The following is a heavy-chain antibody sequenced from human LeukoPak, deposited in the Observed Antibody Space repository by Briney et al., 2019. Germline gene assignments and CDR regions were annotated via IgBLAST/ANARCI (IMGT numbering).Heavy chain of an antibody. V-gene: IGHV3-33*08. CDR1: GFTFSSYG. D-gene: IGHD3-10*01. CDR2: IWYDGSNK. Sequence: LSGGSLRLSCAASGFTFSSYGMHWVRQAPGKGLEWVAVIWYDGSNKYYADSVKGRFTISRDNSKNTLYLQMNSLRAEDTAVYYCARDWGYYGSGGRYGMDVWGQGTTVTVSS. CDR3: ARDWGYYGSGGRYGMDV. J-gene: IGHJ6*02.